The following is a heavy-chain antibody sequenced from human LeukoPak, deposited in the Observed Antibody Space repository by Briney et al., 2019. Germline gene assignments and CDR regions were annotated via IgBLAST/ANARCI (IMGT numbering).Heavy chain of an antibody. CDR3: AGGDSSGFDH. CDR1: GGSISSYH. J-gene: IGHJ5*02. Sequence: PSETLSLTCTVSGGSISSYHWSWIRQPPGKGLEWIGYIYYSGSTNYNPSLKSRVTISVDTSKNQFSLKLSSVTAADTAVYYCAGGDSSGFDHWGQGTLVTVSS. CDR2: IYYSGST. V-gene: IGHV4-59*01. D-gene: IGHD3-22*01.